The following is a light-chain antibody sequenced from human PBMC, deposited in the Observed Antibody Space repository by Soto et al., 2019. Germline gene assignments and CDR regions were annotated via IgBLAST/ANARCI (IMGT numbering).Light chain of an antibody. CDR1: QSVSSSY. CDR3: QQYGSSPIT. V-gene: IGKV3D-20*01. Sequence: LVLTQSPATLSLSPGATANLSCGASQSVSSSYVAWYQHQPRRAPMHLIQDTSSRAIGIPDRLSGRKSGTIFTLATRRMEPAGVGLYYCQQYGSSPITFGQGTRLDMK. CDR2: DTS. J-gene: IGKJ5*01.